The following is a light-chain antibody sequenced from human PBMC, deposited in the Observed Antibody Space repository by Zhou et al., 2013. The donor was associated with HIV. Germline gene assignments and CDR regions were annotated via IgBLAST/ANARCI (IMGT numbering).Light chain of an antibody. CDR3: QHRSTWPFGT. CDR2: DAT. CDR1: QSVGTN. V-gene: IGKV3-15*01. Sequence: EIVVTQSPGTLSLSPREGATLSCWTSQSVGTNVAWYQQRLGQAPRLLIYDATTRATDVPARFSGGGSGTEFSLTITRLQPEDFAVYYCQHRSTWPFGTFGGGTKVEIK. J-gene: IGKJ4*01.